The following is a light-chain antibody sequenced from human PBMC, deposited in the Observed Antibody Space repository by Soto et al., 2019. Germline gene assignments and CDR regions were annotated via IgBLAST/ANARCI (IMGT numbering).Light chain of an antibody. CDR3: QQYNDWPPYT. V-gene: IGKV3-15*01. J-gene: IGKJ2*01. CDR1: QSVSSN. Sequence: EIVMTQSPATLSASPGERATLSCRASQSVSSNLAWYQQKPGQAPRLLIYDASTWATGIPARFSGSGSGTEFTLTISSLQSEDFAVYYCQQYNDWPPYTFGQGTKLEIK. CDR2: DAS.